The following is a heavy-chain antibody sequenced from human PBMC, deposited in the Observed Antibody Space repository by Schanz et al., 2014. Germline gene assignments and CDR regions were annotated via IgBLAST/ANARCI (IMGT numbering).Heavy chain of an antibody. D-gene: IGHD3-22*01. CDR1: GFTLTSYA. V-gene: IGHV3-23*04. CDR3: AKIRYDSSGYYLPYYGMDV. J-gene: IGHJ6*02. Sequence: EVQVVESGGGLVQPGGSLRLSCEASGFTLTSYALTWVRQAPGKGLEWVAGISGSGGSTDYADSVKGRFIIPRDNSKNMLYLQMNSLRAEDTAVYYCAKIRYDSSGYYLPYYGMDVWGQGTTVIVSS. CDR2: ISGSGGST.